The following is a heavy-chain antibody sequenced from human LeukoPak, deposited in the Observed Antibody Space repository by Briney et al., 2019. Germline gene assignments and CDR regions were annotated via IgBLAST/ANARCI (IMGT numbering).Heavy chain of an antibody. D-gene: IGHD5-18*01. CDR1: GGSISSSSYY. CDR3: ASRVDTAMVGYWYFDL. Sequence: SETLSLTCTVSGGSISSSSYYWGWIRQPPGKGLEWIGSIYYSGSTYYNPSLKSRVTISVDTSKNQFSLKLSSVTAADTAVYYCASRVDTAMVGYWYFDLWGRGTLVTVSS. V-gene: IGHV4-39*07. CDR2: IYYSGST. J-gene: IGHJ2*01.